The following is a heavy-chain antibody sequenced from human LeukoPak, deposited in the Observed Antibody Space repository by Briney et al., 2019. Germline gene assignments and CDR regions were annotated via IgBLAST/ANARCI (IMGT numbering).Heavy chain of an antibody. V-gene: IGHV3-30-3*01. CDR3: AREALRSYGMDV. CDR1: GFAFSSYA. Sequence: PGGSLRLSCAASGFAFSSYAMHWVRQAPGKGLEWVAVISYDGSNKYYADPVKGRFTISRDNSKNTLYLQMNSLRAEDTAVYYCAREALRSYGMDVWGQGTTVTVSS. J-gene: IGHJ6*02. D-gene: IGHD3-16*01. CDR2: ISYDGSNK.